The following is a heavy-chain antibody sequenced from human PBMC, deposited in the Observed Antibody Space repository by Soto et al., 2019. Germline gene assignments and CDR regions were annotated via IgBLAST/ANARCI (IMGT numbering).Heavy chain of an antibody. D-gene: IGHD3-16*01. Sequence: GGSLKIYCQGSGYSFTNYWIGWVRQMPGKGLEWMGIIYPGDYDARYSPSFQGQVTMSADKSIRIAYLQWNSLKASDTAIYYCARHGGPDARGHLDFDYWGQGTLVTVSS. V-gene: IGHV5-51*01. CDR3: ARHGGPDARGHLDFDY. J-gene: IGHJ4*02. CDR1: GYSFTNYW. CDR2: IYPGDYDA.